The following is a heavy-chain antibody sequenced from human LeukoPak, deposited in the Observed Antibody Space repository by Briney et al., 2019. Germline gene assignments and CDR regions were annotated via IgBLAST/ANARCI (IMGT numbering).Heavy chain of an antibody. CDR1: GGPITSSSN. D-gene: IGHD2-8*01. CDR2: IFYSGST. J-gene: IGHJ4*02. V-gene: IGHV4-39*01. Sequence: SETLSLTWTVSGGPITSSSNWGWIRQPPGKVLDWIGSIFYSGSTFYSPSLKSRITISVDTSKNQFSLKLNSVTAADTAIYYCARHEKVYGASFDYWGQGTLVTVSS. CDR3: ARHEKVYGASFDY.